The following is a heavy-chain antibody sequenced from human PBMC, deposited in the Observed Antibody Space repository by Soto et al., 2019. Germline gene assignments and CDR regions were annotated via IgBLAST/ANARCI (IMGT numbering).Heavy chain of an antibody. J-gene: IGHJ4*02. D-gene: IGHD3-10*01. CDR1: GGSISSSNW. CDR3: ALFGVRGVMKSYFDY. V-gene: IGHV4-4*02. CDR2: IYHSGST. Sequence: SETLSLTCAVSGGSISSSNWWSWVRQPPGKGLEWIGEIYHSGSTNYNPSLKSRVTISVDKSKNQFSLKLSSVTAADTAVYYCALFGVRGVMKSYFDYWGQGTLVTVSS.